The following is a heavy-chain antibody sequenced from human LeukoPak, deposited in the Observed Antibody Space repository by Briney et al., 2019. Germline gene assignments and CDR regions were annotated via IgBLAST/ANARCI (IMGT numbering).Heavy chain of an antibody. J-gene: IGHJ4*02. CDR3: SRAYSTGWLGINDY. CDR1: GFTFSDYA. CDR2: IRNQANGGTA. Sequence: GGSLRLSCTAAGFTFSDYAVTWVRQAPGKGLEWVGFIRNQANGGTADYAASVKGRFTISRDDSKTIAYLQMNSLKAEDTAVYFCSRAYSTGWLGINDYWGQGALVTVSS. D-gene: IGHD6-19*01. V-gene: IGHV3-49*04.